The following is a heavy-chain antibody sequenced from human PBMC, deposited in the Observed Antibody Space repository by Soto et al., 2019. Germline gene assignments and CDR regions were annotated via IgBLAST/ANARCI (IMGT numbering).Heavy chain of an antibody. V-gene: IGHV1-69*01. CDR1: GGTFSSYA. CDR2: IIPIFGTA. D-gene: IGHD3-22*01. CDR3: ARDCCYYDSSGYSNYYYYGMDV. J-gene: IGHJ6*02. Sequence: QVQLVQSGAEVKKPGSSVKVSCKASGGTFSSYAISWVRQAPGQGLEWMGGIIPIFGTANYAQKFQGRVTITADESTSTAYMELSSLRSEDTAVYYCARDCCYYDSSGYSNYYYYGMDVWGQGTTVTVSS.